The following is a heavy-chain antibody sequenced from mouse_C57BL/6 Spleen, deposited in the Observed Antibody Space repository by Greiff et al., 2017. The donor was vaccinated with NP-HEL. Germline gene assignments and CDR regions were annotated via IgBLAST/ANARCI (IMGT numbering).Heavy chain of an antibody. CDR3: ASGYLYAMDY. CDR1: GYSITSGYY. V-gene: IGHV3-6*01. CDR2: ISYDGSN. Sequence: ESGPGLVKPSQSLSLTCSVTGYSITSGYYWNWIRQFPGNKLEWMGYISYDGSNNYNPSLKNRISITRDTSKNQFFLKLNSVTTEDTATYYCASGYLYAMDYWGQGTSVTVSS. D-gene: IGHD1-2*01. J-gene: IGHJ4*01.